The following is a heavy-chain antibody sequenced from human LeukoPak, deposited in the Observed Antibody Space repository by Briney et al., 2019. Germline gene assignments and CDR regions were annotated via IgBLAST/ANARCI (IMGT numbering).Heavy chain of an antibody. CDR2: IYHSGST. CDR3: ARVSETDDFDP. CDR1: GGSISSYY. V-gene: IGHV4-59*12. Sequence: SPSETLSLTCTVSGGSISSYYWSWIRQPPGKGLEWIGYIYHSGSTYYNPSLKSRVTISVDRSKNQFSLKLSSVTAADTAVYYCARVSETDDFDPWGQGTLVTVSS. D-gene: IGHD1-14*01. J-gene: IGHJ5*02.